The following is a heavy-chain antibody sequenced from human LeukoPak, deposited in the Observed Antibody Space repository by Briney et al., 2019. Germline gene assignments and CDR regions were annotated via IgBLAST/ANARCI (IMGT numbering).Heavy chain of an antibody. D-gene: IGHD6-19*01. CDR2: ISWNSGSI. V-gene: IGHV3-9*01. Sequence: GGSLRLSCAASGFTFDDYAMHWVRHAPGKGLEWVSGISWNSGSIGYADSVKGRFTISRDNAKNSLYLQMNSLRAEDTALYYCAKDLSGWFDYWGQGTLVTVSS. CDR1: GFTFDDYA. CDR3: AKDLSGWFDY. J-gene: IGHJ5*01.